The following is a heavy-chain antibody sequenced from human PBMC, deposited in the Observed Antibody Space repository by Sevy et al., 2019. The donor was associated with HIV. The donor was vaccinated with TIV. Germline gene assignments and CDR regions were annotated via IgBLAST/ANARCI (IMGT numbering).Heavy chain of an antibody. J-gene: IGHJ3*02. V-gene: IGHV3-48*03. CDR1: GFTFSSYE. D-gene: IGHD6-13*01. CDR2: ISSSGSTI. Sequence: AGSLRLSCAASGFTFSSYEMDWVRQAPGKGLEWVSYISSSGSTIYYADSVKGRFTISRDNAKNSLYLQMNSLRAEDTAVYYCARIAAAGPHDAFDIWGQGTMVTVSS. CDR3: ARIAAAGPHDAFDI.